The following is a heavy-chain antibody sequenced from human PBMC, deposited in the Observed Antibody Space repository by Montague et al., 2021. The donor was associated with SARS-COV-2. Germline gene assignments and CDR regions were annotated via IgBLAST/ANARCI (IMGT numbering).Heavy chain of an antibody. CDR1: GGSFSDYH. CDR3: ARGLTDISMIVVVLLGASHYFDS. CDR2: INHSRNT. V-gene: IGHV4-34*01. J-gene: IGHJ4*02. Sequence: SETLSLTCAVYGGSFSDYHWSWIRQPPGQGLEWIGEINHSRNTNXNPSLKSRGTISRDTSRSQFSLKLSSVTAADTAVYYCARGLTDISMIVVVLLGASHYFDSWGQGTLVTVSS. D-gene: IGHD3-22*01.